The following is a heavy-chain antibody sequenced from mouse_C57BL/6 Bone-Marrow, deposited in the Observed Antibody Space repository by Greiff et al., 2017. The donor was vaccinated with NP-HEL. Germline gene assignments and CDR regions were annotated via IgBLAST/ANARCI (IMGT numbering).Heavy chain of an antibody. CDR1: GYTFTSYW. Sequence: QVQLQQSDAELVKPGASVKISCKVSGYTFTSYWMHWVKQRPIQGLEWIGNIDPSDSETHYNQKFKDKATLTVDKSSSTAYMQLSSLTSEDSAVYYCARWGNYRLDYWGQGTTLTVSS. CDR2: IDPSDSET. CDR3: ARWGNYRLDY. D-gene: IGHD2-1*01. V-gene: IGHV1-52*01. J-gene: IGHJ2*01.